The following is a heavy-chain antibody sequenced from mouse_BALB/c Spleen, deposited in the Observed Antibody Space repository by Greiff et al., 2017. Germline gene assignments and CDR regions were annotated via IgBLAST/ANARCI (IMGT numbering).Heavy chain of an antibody. Sequence: VQLKESGGGLVKPGGSLKLSCAASGFTFSSYTMSWVRQTPEKRLEWVATISSGGSYTYYPDSVKGRFTISRDNAKNTLYLQMSSLKSEDTAMYYCTREGYRYSYWYFDVWGAGTTVTVSS. CDR3: TREGYRYSYWYFDV. D-gene: IGHD2-14*01. J-gene: IGHJ1*01. V-gene: IGHV5-6-4*01. CDR1: GFTFSSYT. CDR2: ISSGGSYT.